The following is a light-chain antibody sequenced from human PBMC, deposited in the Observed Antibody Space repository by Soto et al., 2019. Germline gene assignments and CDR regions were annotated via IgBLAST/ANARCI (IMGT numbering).Light chain of an antibody. J-gene: IGLJ2*01. CDR1: SSNIGGNS. CDR3: SAWDDSLNGVL. V-gene: IGLV1-44*01. CDR2: SIN. Sequence: QAVVTQPPSASGTPGQRVTISCSGSSSNIGGNSVSWYQHLPGTAPKLLIYSINKRPSGVPDRFSGSKSGTSASLAISGLLSEDEGDYFCSAWDDSLNGVLFGGGTKLTVL.